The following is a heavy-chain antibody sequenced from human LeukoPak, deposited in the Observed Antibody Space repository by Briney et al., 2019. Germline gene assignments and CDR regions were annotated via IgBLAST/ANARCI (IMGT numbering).Heavy chain of an antibody. V-gene: IGHV3-23*01. CDR2: ISGSGSST. J-gene: IGHJ4*02. D-gene: IGHD3-10*01. CDR1: GFTFSNYA. CDR3: AKDLWFGEPYYFDY. Sequence: PGGSLRLSCAASGFTFSNYALSWVRQAPGKGLEWVSGISGSGSSTYYADSVKGRFTIFRDNSENTLYLQMDSLRAEDTAVYYCAKDLWFGEPYYFDYWGQGTLVTVSS.